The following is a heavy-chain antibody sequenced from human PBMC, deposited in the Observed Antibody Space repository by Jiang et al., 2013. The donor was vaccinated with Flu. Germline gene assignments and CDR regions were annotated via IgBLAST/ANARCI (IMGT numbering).Heavy chain of an antibody. CDR1: GYTFTNYY. CDR2: INPNSGGT. J-gene: IGHJ4*02. V-gene: IGHV1-2*02. Sequence: GAEVKKPGASVKVSCKASGYTFTNYYMHWVRQAPGQGLEWMGWINPNSGGTNFAQNFQGRVTMTRDTSISTAYMELSRLRSDDTAVYYCARETDSSGYYPDYWGQGTLVTVSS. D-gene: IGHD3-22*01. CDR3: ARETDSSGYYPDY.